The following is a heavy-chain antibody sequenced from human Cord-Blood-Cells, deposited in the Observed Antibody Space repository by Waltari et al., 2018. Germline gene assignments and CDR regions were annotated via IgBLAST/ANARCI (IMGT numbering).Heavy chain of an antibody. J-gene: IGHJ6*02. CDR3: ARGLVYDSSGYYYYYGMDV. Sequence: QVQLQESGPGLVKPSQTLSLTCTVSGGSISSGGYYWSWIRQHPGKGLEWIGYIYYSGSTYYNPALKSRVTRSVDTSKNQFSLKLSSVTAADTAVYYCARGLVYDSSGYYYYYGMDVWGQGTTVTVSS. CDR1: GGSISSGGYY. CDR2: IYYSGST. V-gene: IGHV4-31*03. D-gene: IGHD3-22*01.